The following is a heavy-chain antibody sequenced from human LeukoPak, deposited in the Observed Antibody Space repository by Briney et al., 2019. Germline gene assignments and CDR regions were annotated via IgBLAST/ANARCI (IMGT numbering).Heavy chain of an antibody. CDR2: ISSSSFKI. CDR3: ARLAYCGADCYSFDF. J-gene: IGHJ4*02. Sequence: GGSLRLSCAASGFTFSSYSMNWVRQAPGKGLEWVSYISSSSFKIGYADSVKGRFTISRDNSKNSLYLQMNSLRAEDTAVYYCARLAYCGADCYSFDFWGQGTLVTVSS. D-gene: IGHD2-21*02. CDR1: GFTFSSYS. V-gene: IGHV3-48*04.